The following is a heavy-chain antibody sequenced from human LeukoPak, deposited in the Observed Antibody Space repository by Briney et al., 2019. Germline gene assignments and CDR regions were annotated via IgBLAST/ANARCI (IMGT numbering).Heavy chain of an antibody. V-gene: IGHV4-61*01. CDR1: GGSVGSGSYY. CDR3: ARDTGYCSSTSCSDWFDP. CDR2: IYYSGST. D-gene: IGHD2-2*01. Sequence: SETLSLTCTVSGGSVGSGSYYWSWIRQPPGKGLEWIGYIYYSGSTNYNPSLKSRVTISVDTSKNQFSLKLSSVTAADAAVYYSARDTGYCSSTSCSDWFDPWGQGTLVTVSS. J-gene: IGHJ5*02.